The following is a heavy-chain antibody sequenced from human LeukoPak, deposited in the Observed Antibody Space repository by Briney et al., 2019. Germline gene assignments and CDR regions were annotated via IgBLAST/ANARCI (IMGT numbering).Heavy chain of an antibody. Sequence: GGSLRLSWAAYGFTFSSYAMSWVRQAPGKGLEWVSAISGSGGSTYYADSVKGRFTISRDNSKNTLYLQMNSLRAEDTAVYYCAKAPHIVVVPAARGAFDIWGQGTMVTVSS. CDR1: GFTFSSYA. CDR3: AKAPHIVVVPAARGAFDI. V-gene: IGHV3-23*01. D-gene: IGHD2-2*01. CDR2: ISGSGGST. J-gene: IGHJ3*02.